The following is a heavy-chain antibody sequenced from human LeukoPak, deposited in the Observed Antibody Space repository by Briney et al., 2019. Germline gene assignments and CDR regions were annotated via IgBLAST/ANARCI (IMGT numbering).Heavy chain of an antibody. Sequence: SETLSLTCTVSGGSISSGSYYWSWIRQPAGKGLEWIGRIYTSGSTNYNPSLKSRVTISVATSKNQFSLKLSSVTAADTAVYFCARERGGSKLSGLYGRDYYYMDVWGKGTTVTVSS. V-gene: IGHV4-61*02. D-gene: IGHD3-16*01. CDR1: GGSISSGSYY. CDR3: ARERGGSKLSGLYGRDYYYMDV. J-gene: IGHJ6*03. CDR2: IYTSGST.